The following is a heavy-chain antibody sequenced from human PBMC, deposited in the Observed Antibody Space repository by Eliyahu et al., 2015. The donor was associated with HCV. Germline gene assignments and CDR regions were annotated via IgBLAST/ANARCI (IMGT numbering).Heavy chain of an antibody. V-gene: IGHV3-23*01. D-gene: IGHD3-9*01. CDR1: GFIFSNYA. Sequence: EVQLLESGGGLVQPGGSLRLSCAASGFIFSNYAMNWVRQAPGKGLEWISTINSGGEVTYYADSVRGRFTVSKDHSKSTVFLQMNSLRADDTAVYYCAKTLGSRWLPDYWGQGTLVTVSS. CDR2: INSGGEVT. CDR3: AKTLGSRWLPDY. J-gene: IGHJ4*02.